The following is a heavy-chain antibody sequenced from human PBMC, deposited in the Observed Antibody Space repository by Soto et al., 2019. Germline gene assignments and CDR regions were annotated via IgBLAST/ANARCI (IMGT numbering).Heavy chain of an antibody. CDR2: IIPIFGTA. J-gene: IGHJ1*01. Sequence: SVKVSCKASGGTFSSYALSWVRQAPGQGLEWMGGIIPIFGTANYAQKFQGRVTITADESTSTAYMELSSLRSEDTAVYYCARGGPYYYDSSGYYGDLQHWGQGTLVTVSS. D-gene: IGHD3-22*01. CDR3: ARGGPYYYDSSGYYGDLQH. CDR1: GGTFSSYA. V-gene: IGHV1-69*13.